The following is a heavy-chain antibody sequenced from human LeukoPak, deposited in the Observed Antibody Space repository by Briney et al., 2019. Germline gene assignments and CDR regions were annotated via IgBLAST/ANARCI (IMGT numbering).Heavy chain of an antibody. CDR2: ITSSSSTI. Sequence: GGSLRLSCAASGFTFSIYEMIWVRQAPGKGREWVSYITSSSSTIYYADSAKGRFTTSRDNAKNSLFLQMNSLRADDTAVYYCARYFDYWGQGTLVTVSS. CDR3: ARYFDY. J-gene: IGHJ4*02. CDR1: GFTFSIYE. V-gene: IGHV3-48*03.